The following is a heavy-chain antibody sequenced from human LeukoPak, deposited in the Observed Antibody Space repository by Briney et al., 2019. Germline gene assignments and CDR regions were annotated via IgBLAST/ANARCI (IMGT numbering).Heavy chain of an antibody. CDR2: MNPNSGNT. V-gene: IGHV1-8*03. J-gene: IGHJ4*02. CDR1: GYTFTSYD. CDR3: ARGSYDFWSGYSYYFDY. D-gene: IGHD3-3*01. Sequence: GASVKVSCKASGYTFTSYDINWERQATGQGLEWMGWMNPNSGNTGYAQKFQGRVTITRNTSISTAYMELSSLRSEDTAVYYCARGSYDFWSGYSYYFDYWGQGTLVTVSS.